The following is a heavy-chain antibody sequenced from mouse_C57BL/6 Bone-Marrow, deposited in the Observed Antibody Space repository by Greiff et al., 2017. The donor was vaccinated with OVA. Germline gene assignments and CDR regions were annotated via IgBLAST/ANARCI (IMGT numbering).Heavy chain of an antibody. J-gene: IGHJ2*01. CDR2: ISNGGGST. D-gene: IGHD3-2*02. CDR1: GFTFSNYY. Sequence: EVMLVESGGGLVQPGGSLKLSCAASGFTFSNYYMYWVRQTPEKRLEWVAYISNGGGSTYYPDTVKGRFTISRDNAKNTLYLQMSRLNSEDTAMYYCARGGSSGYPYFDYWGQGTTLTVSS. V-gene: IGHV5-12*01. CDR3: ARGGSSGYPYFDY.